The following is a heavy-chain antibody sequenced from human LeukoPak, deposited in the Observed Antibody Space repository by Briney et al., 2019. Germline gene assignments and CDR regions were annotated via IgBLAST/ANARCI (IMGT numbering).Heavy chain of an antibody. V-gene: IGHV5-51*01. Sequence: GASLKISCKGSGYSFSSYWIAWVRQMPGKGLEWMGIIYPGDSDTTYSPSFQGPVTISADKSINTAYLQWSSLKASDTAIYYCARTNDYGSGNFFDYWGQGTLVTVSS. D-gene: IGHD3-10*01. CDR1: GYSFSSYW. CDR3: ARTNDYGSGNFFDY. CDR2: IYPGDSDT. J-gene: IGHJ4*02.